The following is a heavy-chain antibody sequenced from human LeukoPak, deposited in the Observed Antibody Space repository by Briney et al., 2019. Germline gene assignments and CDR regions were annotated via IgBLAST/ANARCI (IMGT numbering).Heavy chain of an antibody. D-gene: IGHD3-22*01. V-gene: IGHV4-38-2*02. CDR3: ARRDYYDSSGYYDY. CDR2: IYHSGST. CDR1: GYSISSGYY. Sequence: SETLSLTCTVSGYSISSGYYWGWIRQPPGKGLEWIGSIYHSGSTYYNPSLKSRVTISVDTSKNQFSLKLSSVTAADTAVYYCARRDYYDSSGYYDYWGQGTLVTVSS. J-gene: IGHJ4*02.